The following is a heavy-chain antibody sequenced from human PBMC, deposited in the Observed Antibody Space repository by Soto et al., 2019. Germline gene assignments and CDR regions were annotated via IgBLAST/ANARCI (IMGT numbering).Heavy chain of an antibody. J-gene: IGHJ4*02. V-gene: IGHV3-23*01. CDR2: ISGSGGST. Sequence: EVPLLESGGGLVQPGGSLRLSCAAPGFTFSNYAMNWVRQAPGKGLEWVSVISGSGGSTYYADSVKGRFTISRDNSKNTLYLQMISLRGEDTAVYYCARRSSGWYFDYWGQGTLVTVSS. D-gene: IGHD6-19*01. CDR1: GFTFSNYA. CDR3: ARRSSGWYFDY.